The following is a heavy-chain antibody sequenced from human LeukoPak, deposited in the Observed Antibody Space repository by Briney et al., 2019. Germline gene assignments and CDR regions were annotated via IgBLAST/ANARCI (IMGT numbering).Heavy chain of an antibody. CDR2: INSDGSST. D-gene: IGHD6-19*01. Sequence: GGSLRLSCAASGFIFGNYWMHWVRQAPGKGLVRVSHINSDGSSTSYTDSVKGRFTLSRDNARNMVYLQMNSLRAEDTAVYYCGTSPAVPGSRWGQGTLVIVSS. CDR3: GTSPAVPGSR. V-gene: IGHV3-74*01. CDR1: GFIFGNYW. J-gene: IGHJ4*02.